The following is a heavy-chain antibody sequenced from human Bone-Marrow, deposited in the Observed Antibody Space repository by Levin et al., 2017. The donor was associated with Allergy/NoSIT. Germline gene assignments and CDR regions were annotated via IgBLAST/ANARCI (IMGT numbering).Heavy chain of an antibody. CDR1: FFPFLSFF. CDR2: IWYDGSHK. D-gene: IGHD1-26*01. J-gene: IGHJ4*02. V-gene: IGHV3-33*01. Sequence: SLLLSFSSSFFPFLSFFLHWVRQAPGRGLEWVAVIWYDGSHKFYADSVKGRFTLSLSHSKNTLYLQMNSLRAEDTAVYYCTRDRGEWGQFYFDYWGQGILVTVSS. CDR3: TRDRGEWGQFYFDY.